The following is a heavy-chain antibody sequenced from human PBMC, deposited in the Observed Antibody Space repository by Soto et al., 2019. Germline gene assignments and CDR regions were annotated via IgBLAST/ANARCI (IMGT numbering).Heavy chain of an antibody. V-gene: IGHV4-4*02. Sequence: QVQLQESGPGLVKPSGTLSLTCAVSGGSISSSHWWSWVRQPPGKGLEWIGEVYHTGSANYNPSRASRVPLSVDKSWNQPSLKVSSVTAADTAVYYCARDAGIAAAGKNWFDLWGQGTLVTVSS. CDR1: GGSISSSHW. CDR3: ARDAGIAAAGKNWFDL. D-gene: IGHD6-13*01. CDR2: VYHTGSA. J-gene: IGHJ5*02.